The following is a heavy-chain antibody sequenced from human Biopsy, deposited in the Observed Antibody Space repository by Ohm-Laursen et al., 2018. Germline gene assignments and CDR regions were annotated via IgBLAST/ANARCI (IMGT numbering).Heavy chain of an antibody. CDR1: GFSSKTYW. CDR2: IRQDGKEK. V-gene: IGHV3-7*01. J-gene: IGHJ4*02. D-gene: IGHD2-2*02. Sequence: SLRLSCSAFGFSSKTYWMNWVRQAPGKGLEWVANIRQDGKEKFYVDSVKGRFTISRDNAKNSLYLQMNSLRAEDTGVYYCAGGYCTAINCYMLRSFYFDSWGQGAPVTVSS. CDR3: AGGYCTAINCYMLRSFYFDS.